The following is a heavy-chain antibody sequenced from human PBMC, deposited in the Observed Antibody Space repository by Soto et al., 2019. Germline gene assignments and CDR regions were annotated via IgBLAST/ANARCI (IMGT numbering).Heavy chain of an antibody. V-gene: IGHV3-23*01. CDR1: GFTFRNFA. CDR3: AKGGTFSANFQH. D-gene: IGHD3-16*01. CDR2: INGGGTRT. J-gene: IGHJ1*01. Sequence: EVQLLESGGSLVQPGESLRLFCAASGFTFRNFAMNCVRQAPGKGLEWVSAINGGGTRTYYADSAKGRFTISRDSSKNRLYLQMSSLSAEDTAIYYCAKGGTFSANFQHWGQGTLVTVSS.